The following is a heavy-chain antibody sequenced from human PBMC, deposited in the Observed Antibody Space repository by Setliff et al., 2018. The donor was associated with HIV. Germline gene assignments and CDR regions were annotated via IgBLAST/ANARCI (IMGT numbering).Heavy chain of an antibody. D-gene: IGHD3-10*01. CDR1: GFTVSTYY. CDR3: ARVRLYNAALDY. Sequence: GGSLRLSCAASGFTVSTYYMSWVRQAPGKGLEWVSTIYSGGSTYHADSVKGRFTLSRDTSKNTLFLQMNSLRPEDTAVYYCARVRLYNAALDYWGQGTLVTVS. V-gene: IGHV3-66*02. J-gene: IGHJ4*02. CDR2: IYSGGST.